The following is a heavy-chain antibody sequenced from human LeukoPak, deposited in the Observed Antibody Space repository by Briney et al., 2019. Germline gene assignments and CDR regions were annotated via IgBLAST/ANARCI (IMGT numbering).Heavy chain of an antibody. CDR2: ISSSSSYI. Sequence: GGSLRLSCAASGFTFSSYSMNWVRQAPGKGLEWVSSISSSSSYIYYADSVKGRFTISRDNAKNSLYLQMNSLRAEDTAVYYCARVVNDFWSGYDYYFDYWGQGTLVTVSS. D-gene: IGHD3-3*01. CDR3: ARVVNDFWSGYDYYFDY. V-gene: IGHV3-21*01. CDR1: GFTFSSYS. J-gene: IGHJ4*02.